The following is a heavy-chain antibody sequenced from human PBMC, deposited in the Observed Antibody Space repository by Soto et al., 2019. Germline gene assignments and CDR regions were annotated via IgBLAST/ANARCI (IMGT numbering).Heavy chain of an antibody. D-gene: IGHD5-12*01. CDR1: GYTFTSYA. Sequence: ASVKVSCKASGYTFTSYAMHWVRQAPGQRLEWMGWINAGNGNTKYSQKFQGRVTITRDTSASTAYMELSSLRSEDTAVYYCARESGYDFVDYYFDYWGQGTLVTVSS. CDR2: INAGNGNT. J-gene: IGHJ4*02. CDR3: ARESGYDFVDYYFDY. V-gene: IGHV1-3*01.